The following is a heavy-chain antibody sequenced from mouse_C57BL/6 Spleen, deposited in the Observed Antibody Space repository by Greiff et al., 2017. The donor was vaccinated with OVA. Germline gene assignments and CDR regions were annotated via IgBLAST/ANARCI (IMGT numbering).Heavy chain of an antibody. CDR2: IYPGSGGT. CDR3: ARGSSGYVGWFAY. J-gene: IGHJ3*01. Sequence: QVQLQQPGAELVKPGASVKMSCKASGYTFTSYWITWVKQRPGQGLEWIGVIYPGSGGTNYNEKFKSKATLTVDTSSSTAYMQLSSLTAEDSAVYYCARGSSGYVGWFAYWGQGTLVTVSA. D-gene: IGHD3-2*02. V-gene: IGHV1-55*01. CDR1: GYTFTSYW.